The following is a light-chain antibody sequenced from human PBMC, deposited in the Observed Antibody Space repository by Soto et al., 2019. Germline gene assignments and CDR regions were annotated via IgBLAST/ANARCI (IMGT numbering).Light chain of an antibody. CDR1: QSVSSN. Sequence: EIVMTQSPATLSVARGERATLSCRASQSVSSNLAWYQQKPGQAPRLLIYGASTRATGIPASFSGSGSGTEFTLTISSLQSEDFAVYYCQQYNNWPRTFGGGTKVEIK. V-gene: IGKV3-15*01. CDR3: QQYNNWPRT. J-gene: IGKJ4*01. CDR2: GAS.